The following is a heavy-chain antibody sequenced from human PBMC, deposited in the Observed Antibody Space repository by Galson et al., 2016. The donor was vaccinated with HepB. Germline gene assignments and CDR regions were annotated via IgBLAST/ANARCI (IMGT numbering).Heavy chain of an antibody. D-gene: IGHD1-1*01. CDR2: ISGSSGNT. V-gene: IGHV3-23*01. CDR1: GFTFSSHR. CDR3: ARDPAVHL. Sequence: SLRLSCAASGFTFSSHRMSWVRQAPGKGLEWVSSISGSSGNTYYAESVKGRFTISRDNSKNTLFLQMNSLRAEDTAVYYCARDPAVHLWGQGTLVSVSS. J-gene: IGHJ4*03.